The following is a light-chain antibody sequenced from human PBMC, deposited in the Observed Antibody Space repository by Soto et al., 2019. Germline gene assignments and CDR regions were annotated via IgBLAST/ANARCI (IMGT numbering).Light chain of an antibody. Sequence: TVRTQSPATLSLSPGERATLSCRASQSVSSKLAWYQQKPGQAPRLLIYGASTRATGIPARLSGSGSGTAFTPTISSLQSEDFAAYYCQQYNNWPPITFGQGTRLEIK. J-gene: IGKJ5*01. CDR1: QSVSSK. CDR3: QQYNNWPPIT. V-gene: IGKV3D-15*01. CDR2: GAS.